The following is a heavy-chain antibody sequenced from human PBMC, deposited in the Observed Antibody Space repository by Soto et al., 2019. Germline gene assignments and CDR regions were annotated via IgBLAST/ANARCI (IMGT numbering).Heavy chain of an antibody. Sequence: PGGSLRLSCTASGFTFGDYAMSWFRQAPGKGLEWVGFIRSKAYGGTTEYAASVKGRFTISRDDSKSIAYLQMNSLKTEDTAVYFCSLDCGGDCYRGSYYYGMDVWGQGTTVTVSS. V-gene: IGHV3-49*03. CDR1: GFTFGDYA. J-gene: IGHJ6*02. CDR2: IRSKAYGGTT. CDR3: SLDCGGDCYRGSYYYGMDV. D-gene: IGHD2-21*02.